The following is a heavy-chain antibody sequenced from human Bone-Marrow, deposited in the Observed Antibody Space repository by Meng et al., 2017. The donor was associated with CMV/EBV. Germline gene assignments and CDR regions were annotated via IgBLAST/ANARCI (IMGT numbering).Heavy chain of an antibody. D-gene: IGHD3-3*01. V-gene: IGHV4-34*01. CDR2: INHSGST. CDR1: GGSFSGYY. J-gene: IGHJ6*02. CDR3: ARGPGITIFGVVFYYYGMDV. Sequence: GSLRLSCAVYGGSFSGYYWSWIRQPPGKGLEWIGEINHSGSTNYNPSLKSRVTISVDTSKNQFSLKLSSVTAADTAVYYCARGPGITIFGVVFYYYGMDVWGQGTTVTVSS.